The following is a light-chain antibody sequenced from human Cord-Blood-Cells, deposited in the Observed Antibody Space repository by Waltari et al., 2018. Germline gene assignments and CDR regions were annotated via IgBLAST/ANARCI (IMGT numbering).Light chain of an antibody. J-gene: IGKJ5*01. CDR1: QSVSSY. V-gene: IGKV3-11*01. Sequence: EIVLTQSPATLSLSPGERATLSCRASQSVSSYLAWYQQKPGQAPRLLIYDASTRATGIPARFSGGGSGTDFTLTISSLEPEDFAVYYCQQRSNWLSITFGQGTRLEIK. CDR3: QQRSNWLSIT. CDR2: DAS.